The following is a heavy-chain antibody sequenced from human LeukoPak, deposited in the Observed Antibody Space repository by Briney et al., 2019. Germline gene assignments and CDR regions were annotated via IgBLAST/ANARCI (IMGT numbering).Heavy chain of an antibody. J-gene: IGHJ6*03. CDR2: IYPGDSDT. D-gene: IGHD2-21*02. CDR1: GCSFTSYW. CDR3: ARQSGDYSYYYYMDV. V-gene: IGHV5-51*01. Sequence: GGSLQISCKGAGCSFTSYWIGWGRQMPGKGLEGMGIIYPGDSDTRYSPSFRGQVTISADKSICTAYLQWSSLKASDTAMYYCARQSGDYSYYYYMDVWGKGTTVTISS.